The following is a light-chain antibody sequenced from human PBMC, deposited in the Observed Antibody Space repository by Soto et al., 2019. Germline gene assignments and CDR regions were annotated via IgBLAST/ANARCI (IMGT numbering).Light chain of an antibody. Sequence: QSGLTQPASMSGSPGPSITISCSGTSSYVGGYNSVSWYQHHPGKAPKLILYDVGDRPSGVSYRFSGSKSGNTASLTISGLQVVDVAVQHCRSSTRSTTNVLGTAPKVTDL. V-gene: IGLV2-14*03. CDR1: SSYVGGYNS. CDR3: RSSTRSTTNV. J-gene: IGLJ1*01. CDR2: DVG.